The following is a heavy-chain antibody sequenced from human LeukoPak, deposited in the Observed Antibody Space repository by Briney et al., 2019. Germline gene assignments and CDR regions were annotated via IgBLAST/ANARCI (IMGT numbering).Heavy chain of an antibody. CDR1: GGSISNGDYY. V-gene: IGHV4-61*02. CDR3: ARALRFGELDYMDV. J-gene: IGHJ6*03. Sequence: SETLSLTCTVSGGSISNGDYYWGWIRQPAGKGLEWIGRICTSGSTNYNPSLKSRVTMSVDTSKNQFSLKLSSVTAADTAVYYCARALRFGELDYMDVWGKGTTVTISS. D-gene: IGHD3-10*01. CDR2: ICTSGST.